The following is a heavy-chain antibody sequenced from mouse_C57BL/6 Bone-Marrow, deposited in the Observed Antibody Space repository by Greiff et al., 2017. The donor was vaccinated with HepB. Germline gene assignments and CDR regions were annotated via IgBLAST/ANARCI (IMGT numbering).Heavy chain of an antibody. D-gene: IGHD2-5*01. CDR1: GYTFTNYW. CDR2: IYPGGGYT. CDR3: ARGDSNSFDY. V-gene: IGHV1-63*01. Sequence: QVQLQQSGAELVRPGTSVKMSCKASGYTFTNYWIGWAKQRPGHGLEWIGDIYPGGGYTNYNEKFKGKATLTADKSSSTPYMQLSSLTSEDSAIYYCARGDSNSFDYWGQGTTLTVSS. J-gene: IGHJ2*01.